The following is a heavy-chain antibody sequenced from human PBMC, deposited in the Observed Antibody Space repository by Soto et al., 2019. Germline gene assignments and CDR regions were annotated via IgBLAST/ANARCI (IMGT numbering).Heavy chain of an antibody. J-gene: IGHJ6*03. Sequence: QVQLQESGPGLVKPSQTLSLTCTVSGGSISSGGYYWSWIRQHPGKGLEWIGHIYYSGSTYYNPSLKSRVTISVDTSKNQFSLKLSSVTAADTAVYYCALHNCSSTGCSDYYYYYMDVWGKGTTVTVSS. D-gene: IGHD2-2*01. CDR2: IYYSGST. CDR3: ALHNCSSTGCSDYYYYYMDV. V-gene: IGHV4-31*03. CDR1: GGSISSGGYY.